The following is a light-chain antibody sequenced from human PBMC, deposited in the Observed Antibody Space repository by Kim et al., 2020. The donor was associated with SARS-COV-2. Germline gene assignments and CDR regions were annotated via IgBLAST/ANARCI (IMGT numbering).Light chain of an antibody. CDR3: QSYDSSLSIVV. J-gene: IGLJ2*01. CDR1: SSNIGAGYD. V-gene: IGLV1-40*01. Sequence: VLTQPPSVSGAPGQRVTISCTGSSSNIGAGYDVHWYQHLPGTAPKLLIYGNNNRPSGVPDRFSGSKSGTSASLAITGLQAEDEADYYCQSYDSSLSIVVFGGGTQLTVL. CDR2: GNN.